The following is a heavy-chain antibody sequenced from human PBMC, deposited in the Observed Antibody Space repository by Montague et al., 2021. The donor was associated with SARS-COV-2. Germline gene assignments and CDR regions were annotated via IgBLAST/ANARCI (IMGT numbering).Heavy chain of an antibody. CDR1: GFSLSTSGMR. J-gene: IGHJ3*02. CDR2: XXWDDEK. D-gene: IGHD3-9*01. Sequence: PALVKPTQTLTLTCTLSGFSLSTSGMRASWIRQPPGKALEWLARXXWDDEKFYSTPLKTRLTISKDTSKNQVVLTMTNMDPGDTATYYCARSYYDILTNYYDAFDIWGQGTMVTVSS. CDR3: ARSYYDILTNYYDAFDI. V-gene: IGHV2-70*04.